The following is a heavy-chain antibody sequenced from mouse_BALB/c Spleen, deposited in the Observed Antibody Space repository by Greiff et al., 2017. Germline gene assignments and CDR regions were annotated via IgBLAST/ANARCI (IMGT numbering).Heavy chain of an antibody. CDR1: GFSLTSYG. J-gene: IGHJ4*01. V-gene: IGHV2-9*02. D-gene: IGHD2-2*01. CDR2: IWAGGST. CDR3: ARVIYYGYTYAMDY. Sequence: QVQLKESGPGLVAPSQSLSITCTVSGFSLTSYGVHWVRQPPGKGLEWLGVIWAGGSTNYNSALMSRLSISKDNSKSQVFLKMNSLQTDDTAMYYCARVIYYGYTYAMDYWGQGTSVTVSS.